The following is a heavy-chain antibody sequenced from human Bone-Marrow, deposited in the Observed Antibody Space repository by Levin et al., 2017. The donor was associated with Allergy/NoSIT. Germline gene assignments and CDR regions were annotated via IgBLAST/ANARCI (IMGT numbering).Heavy chain of an antibody. V-gene: IGHV3-53*01. CDR1: GFTVSNKY. CDR2: IHTDGGT. D-gene: IGHD1-14*01. Sequence: TGGSLRLSCAASGFTVSNKYMSWVRQAPGKGLEWVSVIHTDGGTSYVDSVKGRFTISKDNSKNTLYLQMNSLRAEDTAVYYCEGWDPPVDYWGQGTLVTVSS. CDR3: EGWDPPVDY. J-gene: IGHJ4*02.